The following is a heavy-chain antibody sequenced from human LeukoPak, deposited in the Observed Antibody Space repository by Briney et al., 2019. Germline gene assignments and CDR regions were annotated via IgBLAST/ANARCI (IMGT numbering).Heavy chain of an antibody. CDR3: ASYPHDYGDYGGLDY. D-gene: IGHD4-17*01. J-gene: IGHJ4*02. Sequence: PSETLSLTCAVYGGSFSGYYWSWIRQPPGKGLEWIGEINHSGSTNYNPSLKSRVTISVDTSKNQFSLKLSSVTAADTAVYYCASYPHDYGDYGGLDYWGQGTLVTVSS. CDR2: INHSGST. V-gene: IGHV4-34*01. CDR1: GGSFSGYY.